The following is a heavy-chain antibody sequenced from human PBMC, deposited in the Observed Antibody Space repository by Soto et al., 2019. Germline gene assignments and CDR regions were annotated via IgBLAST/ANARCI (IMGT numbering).Heavy chain of an antibody. J-gene: IGHJ4*02. D-gene: IGHD3-22*01. CDR3: TRRSSDYYDSSGYDY. V-gene: IGHV3-73*01. CDR2: IRSKANSYAT. CDR1: GFTFSGSA. Sequence: EVQLVESGGGLVQPGGSLKLSCAASGFTFSGSAMHWVRQASGKGLERVGRIRSKANSYATAYAASVKGRFTISRDDSKNTAYLQMNSLKTEDTAVYYCTRRSSDYYDSSGYDYWGQGTLVTVSS.